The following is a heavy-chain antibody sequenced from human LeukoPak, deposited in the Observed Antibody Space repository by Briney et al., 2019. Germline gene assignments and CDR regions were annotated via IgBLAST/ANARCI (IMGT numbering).Heavy chain of an antibody. V-gene: IGHV4-39*07. Sequence: SETLSLTCTVYGASISSSTYYWGRIRQPRGTGLEWIVSMYYSESTYHNPTLKSPFTMSVDTSQNMCYLKLSSVTAAATAVYYCARVSGWNPLEAAHLDYWGQGTLVTVSS. CDR1: GASISSSTYY. CDR2: MYYSEST. CDR3: ARVSGWNPLEAAHLDY. J-gene: IGHJ4*02. D-gene: IGHD6-19*01.